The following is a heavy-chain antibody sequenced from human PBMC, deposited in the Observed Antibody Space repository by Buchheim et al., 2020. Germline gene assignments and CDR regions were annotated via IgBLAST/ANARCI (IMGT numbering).Heavy chain of an antibody. CDR1: GFTFSTDA. Sequence: EVQLLESGGGLVQPGGSLRLSCAASGFTFSTDAMNWVRQAPGKGLEWVSASSGGSTYYADSVKGRFTISRDNSKSTMSLQMNSLRAEDTAVYYCAKAIDYDFWTGPANYYYHGLDVWGPGTT. V-gene: IGHV3-23*01. D-gene: IGHD3-3*01. CDR2: SSGGST. CDR3: AKAIDYDFWTGPANYYYHGLDV. J-gene: IGHJ6*02.